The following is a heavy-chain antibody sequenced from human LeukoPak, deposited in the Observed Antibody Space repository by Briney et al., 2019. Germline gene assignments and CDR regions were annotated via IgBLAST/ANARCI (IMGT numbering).Heavy chain of an antibody. D-gene: IGHD6-19*01. CDR3: ARPTRTAYSSGWSPLDY. CDR2: IYPGNSQT. V-gene: IGHV5-51*01. Sequence: GESLKISCKAFGYSFTNYWIDWVRQMPGKGLEWMGNIYPGNSQTTFRPSFEGQVTISADRSISTAYLQWNSLKASDTAMYYCARPTRTAYSSGWSPLDYWGQGTLVTVSS. J-gene: IGHJ4*02. CDR1: GYSFTNYW.